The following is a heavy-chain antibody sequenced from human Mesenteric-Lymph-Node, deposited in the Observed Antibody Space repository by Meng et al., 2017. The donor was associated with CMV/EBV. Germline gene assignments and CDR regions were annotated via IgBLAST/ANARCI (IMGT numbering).Heavy chain of an antibody. Sequence: GESLKISCAASGFTFGSYGMHWVRQAPGKGLEWVAVISFRGNLKYYADSVKGRFTVSRDNAARTVSLQMNSLRPDDTAVYFCARAQGHVDSPMLYFDDWGQGTLVTVSS. CDR3: ARAQGHVDSPMLYFDD. V-gene: IGHV3-30*19. CDR2: ISFRGNLK. CDR1: GFTFGSYG. J-gene: IGHJ4*02. D-gene: IGHD5-18*01.